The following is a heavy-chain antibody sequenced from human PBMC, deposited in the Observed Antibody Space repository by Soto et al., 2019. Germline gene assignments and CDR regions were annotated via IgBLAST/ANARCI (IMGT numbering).Heavy chain of an antibody. J-gene: IGHJ5*02. V-gene: IGHV1-46*03. CDR3: ARGSMAVAGHKSNWFDP. Sequence: ASVKVSCQASGYTFTSYYMHWVRQAPGQGLEWMGIINPSGGSTSYAQKFQGRVTMTRDTSTSTVYMELSSLRSEDTAVYYCARGSMAVAGHKSNWFDPWGQGTLVTVSS. CDR2: INPSGGST. CDR1: GYTFTSYY. D-gene: IGHD6-19*01.